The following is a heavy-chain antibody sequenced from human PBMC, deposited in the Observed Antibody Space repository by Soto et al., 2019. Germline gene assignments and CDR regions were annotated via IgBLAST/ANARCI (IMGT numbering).Heavy chain of an antibody. CDR3: ASYDFWSGYSLYYYYGMDV. V-gene: IGHV1-3*01. CDR1: GYTFTSYA. Sequence: GASVKVSCKASGYTFTSYAMHWVRQAPGQRLEGMGWINAGNGNTKYSQKFQGRVTITRDTSASTAYMELSSLRSEDTAVYYCASYDFWSGYSLYYYYGMDVWGQGTTVTVSS. CDR2: INAGNGNT. J-gene: IGHJ6*02. D-gene: IGHD3-3*01.